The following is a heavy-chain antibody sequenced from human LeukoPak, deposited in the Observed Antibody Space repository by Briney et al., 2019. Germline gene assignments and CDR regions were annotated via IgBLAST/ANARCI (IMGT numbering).Heavy chain of an antibody. CDR2: IYYSGST. CDR3: ARVENFGGNSYFDY. J-gene: IGHJ4*02. D-gene: IGHD4-23*01. Sequence: TSETLSLTCTVSGGSISSYYWSWIRQPPGKGLEWIGYIYYSGSTNYNPSLKSRVTISVDTSKNQFSLKLSSVTAADTAVYYCARVENFGGNSYFDYWGQGTLVTVSS. CDR1: GGSISSYY. V-gene: IGHV4-59*12.